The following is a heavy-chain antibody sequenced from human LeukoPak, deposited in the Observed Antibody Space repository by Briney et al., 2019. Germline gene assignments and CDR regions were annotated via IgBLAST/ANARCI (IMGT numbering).Heavy chain of an antibody. Sequence: GGSLRLPYAASGFGFSTSWMSWVRQPPGKGLEGVANIKQDGSEKYYVDSVKGRFTISRDNAKNSVYLQRNSLRDEDTAVYYCTSLLSSYGMDVWGQGTTATVSS. V-gene: IGHV3-7*01. CDR3: TSLLSSYGMDV. CDR2: IKQDGSEK. D-gene: IGHD2-21*01. CDR1: GFGFSTSW. J-gene: IGHJ6*02.